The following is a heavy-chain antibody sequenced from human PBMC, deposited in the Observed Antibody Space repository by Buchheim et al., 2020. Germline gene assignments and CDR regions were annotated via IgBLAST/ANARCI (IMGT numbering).Heavy chain of an antibody. V-gene: IGHV4-59*08. CDR2: IYYTGST. D-gene: IGHD3-16*01. Sequence: QVQLQESGPGLVKPSETLSLTCTVSGGSISNYYWSWIRQTPGKGLEWIGYIYYTGSTNYNPSPTSRVTISVDTSKNQFSLRLSSVTAADTAVYYCAIWGYGMDVWGQGTT. CDR1: GGSISNYY. J-gene: IGHJ6*02. CDR3: AIWGYGMDV.